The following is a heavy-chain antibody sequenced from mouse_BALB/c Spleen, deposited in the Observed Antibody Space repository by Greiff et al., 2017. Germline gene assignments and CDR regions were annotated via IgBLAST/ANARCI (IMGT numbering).Heavy chain of an antibody. CDR3: TNWDGAY. Sequence: EVQRVESGGGLVQPGGSMKLSCVASGFTFSNYWMNWVRQSPEKGLEWVAEIRLKSNNYATHYAESVKGRFTISRDDSKSSVYLQMNNLRAEDTGIYYCTNWDGAYWGQGTLVTVSA. D-gene: IGHD4-1*01. V-gene: IGHV6-6*02. CDR2: IRLKSNNYAT. J-gene: IGHJ3*01. CDR1: GFTFSNYW.